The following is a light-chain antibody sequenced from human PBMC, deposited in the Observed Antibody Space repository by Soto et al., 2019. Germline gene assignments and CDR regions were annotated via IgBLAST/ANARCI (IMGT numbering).Light chain of an antibody. CDR2: EVT. V-gene: IGLV2-8*01. CDR1: SSDVGGYNY. J-gene: IGLJ3*02. Sequence: QSALTQPASVSGSPGQSITISCTGTSSDVGGYNYVCWYKQHPGKAPQLMIYEVTNRPSGVSDRFSGSKSGNTASLTVSGLQAEDEAVYYCSSTAGNNNLVFGGGTKLTVL. CDR3: SSTAGNNNLV.